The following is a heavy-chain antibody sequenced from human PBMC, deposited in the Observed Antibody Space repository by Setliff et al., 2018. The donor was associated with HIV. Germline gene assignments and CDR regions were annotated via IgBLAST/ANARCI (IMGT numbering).Heavy chain of an antibody. CDR1: GFTFDDYG. Sequence: GGSLRLSCAASGFTFDDYGMSWVRQPPGKGLEWVSCISSSRSYIYYADSVKGRFTISRDNSKNTLYLQMNSLRAEDTAVYYCAKDLVYYDSSGDLDYWGQGTLVTVSS. V-gene: IGHV3-21*04. CDR2: ISSSRSYI. CDR3: AKDLVYYDSSGDLDY. D-gene: IGHD3-22*01. J-gene: IGHJ4*02.